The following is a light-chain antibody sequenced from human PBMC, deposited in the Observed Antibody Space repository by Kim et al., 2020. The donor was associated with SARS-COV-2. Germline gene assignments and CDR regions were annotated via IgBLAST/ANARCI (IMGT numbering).Light chain of an antibody. CDR3: QSYDSSLSGSGV. CDR2: GNS. Sequence: VNISCTGGRSTIEAGYDVHWYQQLPGTAPKLLIYGNSNRPSGVPDRFSGSKSGTSASLAITGLQAEDEADYYCQSYDSSLSGSGVFGGGTKLTVL. J-gene: IGLJ3*02. CDR1: RSTIEAGYD. V-gene: IGLV1-40*01.